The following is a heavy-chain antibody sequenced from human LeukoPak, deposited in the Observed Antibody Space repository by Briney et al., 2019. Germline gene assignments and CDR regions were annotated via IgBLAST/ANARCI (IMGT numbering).Heavy chain of an antibody. J-gene: IGHJ4*02. D-gene: IGHD7-27*01. Sequence: SQTLSLTCAISGDSVSSNTAAWSWIRQSLSRGLEWLGRTYYRSKWYNDYAVSVRGRITINPDTSKNQFSLQLNSVTPEDTAVYYCARGRNWGESGFDYWGQGTLVTVSS. CDR3: ARGRNWGESGFDY. CDR2: TYYRSKWYN. CDR1: GDSVSSNTAA. V-gene: IGHV6-1*01.